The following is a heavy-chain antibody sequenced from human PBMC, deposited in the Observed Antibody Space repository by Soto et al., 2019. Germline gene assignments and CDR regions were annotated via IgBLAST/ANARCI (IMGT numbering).Heavy chain of an antibody. CDR2: ITPVFGTA. CDR3: ASSLEWTPVTNWFDT. J-gene: IGHJ5*02. V-gene: IGHV1-69*01. CDR1: ADTFNSYS. Sequence: QVQLVQSGAEVKKPGSSVKVSCKASADTFNSYSLSWLRQAPGQRLEWMGGITPVFGTADYAQSFEDRLTRTADDSTSTVYTALSSLRSEDSADHSWASSLEWTPVTNWFDTWGQGAPVTVSS. D-gene: IGHD3-3*01.